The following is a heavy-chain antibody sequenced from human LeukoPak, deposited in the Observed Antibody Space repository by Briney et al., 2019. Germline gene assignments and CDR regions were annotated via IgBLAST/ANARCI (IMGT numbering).Heavy chain of an antibody. V-gene: IGHV3-72*01. CDR1: GFTFSSYS. Sequence: GGSLRLSCAASGFTFSSYSMNWVRQAPGKGLEWVGRTRNKANSYTTEYAASVKGRFTISRDDSKNSLYLQMNSLKTEDTAVYYCARGDYGGNSAYYFDYWGQGTLVTVSS. CDR3: ARGDYGGNSAYYFDY. D-gene: IGHD4-23*01. CDR2: TRNKANSYTT. J-gene: IGHJ4*02.